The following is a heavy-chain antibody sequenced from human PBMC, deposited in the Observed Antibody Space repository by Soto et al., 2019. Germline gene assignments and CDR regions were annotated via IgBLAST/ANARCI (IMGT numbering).Heavy chain of an antibody. D-gene: IGHD3-10*01. Sequence: GYIYYSGSTNYNPSLKSRVTISVDTSKNQFSLKLSSVTAADTAVYYCARASITMVRGVLNNYYYYYMDVWGKGTTVTVSS. CDR3: ARASITMVRGVLNNYYYYYMDV. CDR2: IYYSGST. J-gene: IGHJ6*03. V-gene: IGHV4-59*01.